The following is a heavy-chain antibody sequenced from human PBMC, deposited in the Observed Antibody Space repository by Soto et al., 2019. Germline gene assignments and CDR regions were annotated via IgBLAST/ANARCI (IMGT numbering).Heavy chain of an antibody. CDR1: GGSISSYY. D-gene: IGHD3-3*01. J-gene: IGHJ6*03. Sequence: PSETLSLTCTVSGGSISSYYWSWIRQPPGKGLEWVSAISGSGGSTYYADSVKGRFTISRDNSKNTLYLQMNSLRAEDTAVYYCATSPTIFGVVIRNEYYYYMDVWGKGTTVTVSS. CDR3: ATSPTIFGVVIRNEYYYYMDV. V-gene: IGHV3-23*01. CDR2: ISGSGGST.